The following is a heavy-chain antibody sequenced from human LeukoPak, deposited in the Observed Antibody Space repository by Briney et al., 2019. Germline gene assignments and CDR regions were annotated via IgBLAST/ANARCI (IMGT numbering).Heavy chain of an antibody. J-gene: IGHJ4*02. CDR1: GYTFTGYY. D-gene: IGHD3-3*01. Sequence: ATVKGSCKASGYTFTGYYMHWVRQAPGQGLEWMGWINPNSGGTNYAQKFQGRVTMTRDTSISTAYMELSRLRSDDTAVYYCATVRFLEWLSVGPFDYWGQGTLVTVSS. V-gene: IGHV1-2*02. CDR3: ATVRFLEWLSVGPFDY. CDR2: INPNSGGT.